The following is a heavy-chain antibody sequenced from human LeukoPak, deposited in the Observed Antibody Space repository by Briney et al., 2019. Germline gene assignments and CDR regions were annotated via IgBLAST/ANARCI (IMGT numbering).Heavy chain of an antibody. D-gene: IGHD5/OR15-5a*01. CDR3: ARVSIAKFDP. CDR2: IYYSGST. V-gene: IGHV4-31*03. CDR1: GGSISSGGYY. J-gene: IGHJ5*02. Sequence: SETLSLTCTVSGGSISSGGYYWSWIRQHPGKGLEWIGYIYYSGSTYYNPSLKSRVTISVDRSKNQFSLKLSSVTAADTAVYYCARVSIAKFDPWGQGTLVTVSS.